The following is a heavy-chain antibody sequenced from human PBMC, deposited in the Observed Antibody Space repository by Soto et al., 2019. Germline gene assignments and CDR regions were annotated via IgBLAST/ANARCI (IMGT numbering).Heavy chain of an antibody. CDR1: GYNFISSE. CDR3: AKKHSGSSLAY. J-gene: IGHJ4*02. V-gene: IGHV1-8*02. D-gene: IGHD6-6*01. CDR2: MKPHTGET. Sequence: QVQLVQSGAEVKKPGASVKVSCKTSGYNFISSEISWVRQAPGQGLELMGWMKPHTGETDATRKFQGRLTMTRNTAINTAYLELSSLTSEDTAVYYCAKKHSGSSLAYWGQGSLVTVSS.